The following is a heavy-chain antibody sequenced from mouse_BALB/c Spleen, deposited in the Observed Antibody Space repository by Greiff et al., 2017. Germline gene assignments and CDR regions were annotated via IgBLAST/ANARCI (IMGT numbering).Heavy chain of an antibody. J-gene: IGHJ4*01. CDR3: ARYYYGNYDLCYYAMDY. CDR2: IYPGSGNT. Sequence: VQLVESGPELVKPGASVKISCKASGYTFTDYYINWVKQKPGQGLEWIGWIYPGSGNTKYNEKFKGKATLTVDTSSSTAYMQLISLTSEDTAVYFCARYYYGNYDLCYYAMDYWGQGTSVTVSS. V-gene: IGHV1-84*02. D-gene: IGHD2-1*01. CDR1: GYTFTDYY.